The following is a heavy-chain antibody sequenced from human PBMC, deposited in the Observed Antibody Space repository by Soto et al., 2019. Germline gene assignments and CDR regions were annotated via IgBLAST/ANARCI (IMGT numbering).Heavy chain of an antibody. CDR1: GGSISSSSYY. D-gene: IGHD6-13*01. CDR3: AAGEASSRNLAPYYLDF. Sequence: PSETLSLTCTVSGGSISSSSYYWGWIRQPPGKGLEWIGSIYYSGSTYYNPSLKSRVTISVDTSKNQFSLKLLSVTTADTAVYFCAAGEASSRNLAPYYLDFWGQGTLVTISS. J-gene: IGHJ4*02. V-gene: IGHV4-39*07. CDR2: IYYSGST.